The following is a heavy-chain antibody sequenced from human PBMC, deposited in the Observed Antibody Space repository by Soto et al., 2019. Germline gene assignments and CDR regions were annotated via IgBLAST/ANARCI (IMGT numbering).Heavy chain of an antibody. Sequence: EVHLVESGGGLVQTGGSLRLSCAIFESTVSRDWMNWVRQAPGKGLEWVAHINQDGSEKYYVDSVKALFTISRDNAKKSLYLQMNSLRPADTAMYYCSGGVGDAFWGQGTLVTVSS. V-gene: IGHV3-7*04. CDR2: INQDGSEK. J-gene: IGHJ4*02. CDR1: ESTVSRDW. D-gene: IGHD1-26*01. CDR3: SGGVGDAF.